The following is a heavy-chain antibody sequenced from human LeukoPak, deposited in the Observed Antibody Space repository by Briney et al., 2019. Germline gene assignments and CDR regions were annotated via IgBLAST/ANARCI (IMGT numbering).Heavy chain of an antibody. D-gene: IGHD3-10*01. V-gene: IGHV1-2*06. Sequence: ASVKVSCKASGYTFTGYYMHWVRQAPGQGLEWMGRINPNSGGTNYAQKFQGRVTMTRDTSISTAYMELSRLRSDVTAVYYCARNSYYGSGSYYTAIDYWGQGTLVTVSS. CDR2: INPNSGGT. CDR1: GYTFTGYY. J-gene: IGHJ4*02. CDR3: ARNSYYGSGSYYTAIDY.